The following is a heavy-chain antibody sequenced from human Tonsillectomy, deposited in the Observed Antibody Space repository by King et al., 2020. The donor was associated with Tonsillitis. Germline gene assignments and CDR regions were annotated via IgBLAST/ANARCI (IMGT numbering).Heavy chain of an antibody. CDR1: GYTFINYY. CDR3: ARAGTELYF. D-gene: IGHD1-14*01. CDR2: INPSDGYT. J-gene: IGHJ4*02. V-gene: IGHV1-46*01. Sequence: QLVQSGAEVKKPGASVKVSCKASGYTFINYYIQWVRQAPGQGLVWMGMINPSDGYTSYAQKFQGRVTMTRDTSTSTVYMELSSLRSEDTALYYCARAGTELYFWGQGTLVTVSS.